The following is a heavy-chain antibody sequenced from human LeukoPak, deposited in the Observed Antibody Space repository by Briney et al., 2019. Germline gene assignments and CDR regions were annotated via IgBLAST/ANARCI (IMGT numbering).Heavy chain of an antibody. CDR2: IYYSGST. D-gene: IGHD3-22*01. CDR3: ARDSSGYGVYYFDY. CDR1: GGSISSSSYY. V-gene: IGHV4-39*02. J-gene: IGHJ4*02. Sequence: SETLSLTCTVSGGSISSSSYYWGWIRQPPGKGLEWIGSIYYSGSTYYNPSLKSRVTISVDTSKNQFSLKLSSVTAADTAVYYCARDSSGYGVYYFDYWGQGTLVTVSS.